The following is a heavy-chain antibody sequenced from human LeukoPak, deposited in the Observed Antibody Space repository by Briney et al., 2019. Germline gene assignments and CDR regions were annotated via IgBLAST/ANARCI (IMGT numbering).Heavy chain of an antibody. CDR2: INHSGST. D-gene: IGHD3-10*01. Sequence: ASETLSLTCAVYDGSFSGYYWSWIRQPPGKGLEWIGEINHSGSTNYNPSLKSRVTISVDTSKNQFSLKLSSVTAADTAVYYCARVGGVYGSGSYCLTSWGQGTLVTVSS. CDR1: DGSFSGYY. CDR3: ARVGGVYGSGSYCLTS. J-gene: IGHJ5*02. V-gene: IGHV4-34*01.